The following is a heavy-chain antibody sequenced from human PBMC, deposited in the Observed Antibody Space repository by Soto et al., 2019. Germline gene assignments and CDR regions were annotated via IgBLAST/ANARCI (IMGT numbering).Heavy chain of an antibody. V-gene: IGHV1-58*01. D-gene: IGHD3-22*01. Sequence: SVKVSCTASGFTFTSSAVQWVRQARGQRLEWIGWIVVGSGNTNYAQKFQERVTITRDMSTSTAYMELSSLRSEDTAVYYCAASTGYYYDSSGYARWGQGTLVTVSS. CDR3: AASTGYYYDSSGYAR. CDR2: IVVGSGNT. J-gene: IGHJ4*02. CDR1: GFTFTSSA.